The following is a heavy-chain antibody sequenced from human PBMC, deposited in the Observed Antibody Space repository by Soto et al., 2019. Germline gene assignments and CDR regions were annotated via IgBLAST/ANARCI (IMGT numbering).Heavy chain of an antibody. CDR1: GFSLSTRGVG. Sequence: QITLKESGPTLVKLTQTLTLTCSVSGFSLSTRGVGVGWIRHPPGKALEWLALIFWDDDKGYSPALRSRLTITEDTSKNQVVLTMTNMDPVDTATYYCAHRSRGYAYYFDQWGQGPLVTVSS. J-gene: IGHJ4*02. CDR3: AHRSRGYAYYFDQ. CDR2: IFWDDDK. V-gene: IGHV2-5*02. D-gene: IGHD5-12*01.